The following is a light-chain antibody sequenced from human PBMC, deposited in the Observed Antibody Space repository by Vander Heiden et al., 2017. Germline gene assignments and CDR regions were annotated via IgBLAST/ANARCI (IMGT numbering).Light chain of an antibody. CDR2: GNN. V-gene: IGLV1-44*01. CDR1: GSSIGSSP. J-gene: IGLJ1*01. CDR3: AAWDDSLGDYV. Sequence: QSVLTQPPSASGTPGQRVTIPCSGSGSSIGSSPVAWYQQLPGTAPKLLIYGNNQWPSGVPDRFSGSKSGTSASLAISGLQSEDEADYFCAAWDDSLGDYVFGTGTKVTVL.